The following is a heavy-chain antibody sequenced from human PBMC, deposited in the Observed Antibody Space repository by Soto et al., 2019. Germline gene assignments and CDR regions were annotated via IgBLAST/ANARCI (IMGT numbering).Heavy chain of an antibody. CDR3: ARAPYYYDSSGYACGY. Sequence: QVQLVQSGAEVKKPGSSVKVSCKASGGTFSSYAISWVRQAPGQGLEWMGGIIPIFGTANYAQKFQGRVTITXXEXTXXAYMELSSLRSEDTAVYYCARAPYYYDSSGYACGYWGQGTLVTVSS. CDR1: GGTFSSYA. CDR2: IIPIFGTA. J-gene: IGHJ4*02. V-gene: IGHV1-69*05. D-gene: IGHD3-22*01.